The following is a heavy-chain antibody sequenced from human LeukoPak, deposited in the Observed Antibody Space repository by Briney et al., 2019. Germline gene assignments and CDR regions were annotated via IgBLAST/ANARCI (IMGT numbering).Heavy chain of an antibody. CDR1: GFPFSRYW. J-gene: IGHJ4*02. CDR2: INQDGSTQ. V-gene: IGHV3-7*01. CDR3: SRSLDY. Sequence: GGSLRPSCAASGFPFSRYWMDWVHQAPGKGMEWVANINQDGSTQYYAASVKGRFTISRDNAKSSLYLQMNILRAEDTAVYYCSRSLDYLGQGALVPVSS.